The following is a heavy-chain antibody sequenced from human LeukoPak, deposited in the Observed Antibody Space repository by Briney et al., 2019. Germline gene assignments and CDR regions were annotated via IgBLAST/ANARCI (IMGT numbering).Heavy chain of an antibody. Sequence: ASVKVSCKASGGTFSSYAISRVRQAPGQGLEWMGRIIPIFGTANYAQKFQGRVTITTDESTSTAYMELSSLRSEDTAVYYCARDSYHYDFWSGPLDYWGQGTLVTVPS. V-gene: IGHV1-69*05. J-gene: IGHJ4*02. CDR2: IIPIFGTA. CDR3: ARDSYHYDFWSGPLDY. CDR1: GGTFSSYA. D-gene: IGHD3-3*01.